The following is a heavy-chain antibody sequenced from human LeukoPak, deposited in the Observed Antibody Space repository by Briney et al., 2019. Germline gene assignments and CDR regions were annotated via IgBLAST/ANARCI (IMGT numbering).Heavy chain of an antibody. D-gene: IGHD1-26*01. CDR1: GGSISSSGYY. CDR2: IYYSGST. CDR3: ARHEYSGSYYGLSWFDP. Sequence: SETLSLTCTASGGSISSSGYYWGWIRQPPGKGLEWIASIYYSGSTYYNPSLKSRVTISVDTSKNQLSLKLSSLTAADTAVYYCARHEYSGSYYGLSWFDPWGQGTLVTFSS. J-gene: IGHJ5*02. V-gene: IGHV4-39*01.